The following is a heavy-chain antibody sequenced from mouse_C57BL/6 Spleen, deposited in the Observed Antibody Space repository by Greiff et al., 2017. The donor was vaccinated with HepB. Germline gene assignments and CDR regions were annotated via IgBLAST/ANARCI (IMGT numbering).Heavy chain of an antibody. CDR2: IDPETGGT. CDR1: GYTFTDYE. CDR3: TRSTGRGGYYFDY. Sequence: QVQLQQSGAELVRPGASVTLSCKASGYTFTDYEMHWVKQTPVHGLEWIGAIDPETGGTAYNQKFKGKAILTADKSSSTAYMELRSLISEDSAVYYCTRSTGRGGYYFDYWGQGTTLTVSS. D-gene: IGHD4-1*02. J-gene: IGHJ2*01. V-gene: IGHV1-15*01.